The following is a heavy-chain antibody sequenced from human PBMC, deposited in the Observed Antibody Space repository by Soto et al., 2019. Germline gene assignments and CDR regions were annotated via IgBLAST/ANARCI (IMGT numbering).Heavy chain of an antibody. CDR1: GGSISTYY. Sequence: QVQLQESGPGLVRPSETLSLTCTVSGGSISTYYWSWVRQSPGEGLEWIGYIHYSGSTNYNPSLNSRVTILVDSSRNLFSPKLSSVTAAGTSFYYCARALLMGRGLSSYYFDLWGELSLVTVSS. CDR2: IHYSGST. CDR3: ARALLMGRGLSSYYFDL. V-gene: IGHV4-59*01. J-gene: IGHJ4*02. D-gene: IGHD3-10*01.